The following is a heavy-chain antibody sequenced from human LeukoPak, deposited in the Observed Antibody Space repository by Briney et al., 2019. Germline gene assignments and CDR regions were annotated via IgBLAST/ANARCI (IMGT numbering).Heavy chain of an antibody. CDR1: GFTFSSYA. CDR3: AKAPTRGTYYYFDY. J-gene: IGHJ4*02. Sequence: GGSLRLSCAASGFTFSSYAMSWVRQAPGKGLEWVSTFSGSGGSTYYADSVKGRFTISRDNSKNTLYLQMDSLRAEDTAVYYCAKAPTRGTYYYFDYWGQGTLVTVSS. D-gene: IGHD1-26*01. V-gene: IGHV3-23*01. CDR2: FSGSGGST.